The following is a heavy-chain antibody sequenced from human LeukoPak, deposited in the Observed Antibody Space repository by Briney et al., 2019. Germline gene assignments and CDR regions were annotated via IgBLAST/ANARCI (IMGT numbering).Heavy chain of an antibody. CDR1: GYTFTSYG. CDR2: ISAYNGNT. CDR3: ARGVPDYYDSSGYDDAIDI. Sequence: ASVKVSCKASGYTFTSYGISWVRQAPGQGLEWMGWISAYNGNTNYAQKLQGRVTMTTDTSTSTAYMELRSLRSDDTAVYYCARGVPDYYDSSGYDDAIDIWGQGTMVTVSS. J-gene: IGHJ3*02. V-gene: IGHV1-18*01. D-gene: IGHD3-22*01.